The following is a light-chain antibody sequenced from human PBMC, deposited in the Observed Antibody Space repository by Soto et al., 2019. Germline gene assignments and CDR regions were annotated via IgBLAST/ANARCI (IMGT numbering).Light chain of an antibody. V-gene: IGLV2-14*03. CDR2: DVS. CDR3: SSYTSSSTVV. Sequence: QSVLTQPASVSGSPGQSINISCTGTSSDVGGYNSVSWYQQHPGKAPKLMIYDVSNRPSGVSNRFSGSKSVNTASLTISGLQAEDEADYYCSSYTSSSTVVFGGGTKLTVL. J-gene: IGLJ2*01. CDR1: SSDVGGYNS.